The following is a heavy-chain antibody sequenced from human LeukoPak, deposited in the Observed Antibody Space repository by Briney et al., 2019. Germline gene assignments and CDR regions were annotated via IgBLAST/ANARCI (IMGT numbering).Heavy chain of an antibody. CDR2: IKQDGSEK. CDR3: ARGGGDFWSAYYSGYYFDY. J-gene: IGHJ4*02. V-gene: IGHV3-7*01. CDR1: GFTFTNYW. Sequence: GGSLRLSCAASGFTFTNYWMSWVREAPGKGMEWVANIKQDGSEKYHVDSVKGRFTISRDNDNTSLYLQINSLSAEDTAVYYCARGGGDFWSAYYSGYYFDYWGQGTLVTVSS. D-gene: IGHD3-3*01.